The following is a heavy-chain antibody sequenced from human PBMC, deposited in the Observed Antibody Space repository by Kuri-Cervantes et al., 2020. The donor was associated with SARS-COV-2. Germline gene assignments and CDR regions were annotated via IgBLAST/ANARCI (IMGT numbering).Heavy chain of an antibody. CDR1: GYTFDMYG. CDR2: ISVYSGKT. J-gene: IGHJ4*02. CDR3: ARAGFDY. D-gene: IGHD1-14*01. Sequence: ASVKVSCKTSGYTFDMYGINWVRQAPGQGLDWMGWISVYSGKTNYTEKMQGRVTLTTDTSTSTAYLDLRSLRSDDTAIYYCARAGFDYWGQGTLVTVSS. V-gene: IGHV1-18*04.